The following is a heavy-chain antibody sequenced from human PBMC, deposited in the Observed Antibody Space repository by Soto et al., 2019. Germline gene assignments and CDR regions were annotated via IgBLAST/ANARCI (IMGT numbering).Heavy chain of an antibody. CDR3: ARGFILWLQLGDAFDI. D-gene: IGHD5-12*01. Sequence: GGSLRLSCAASGFTFSSYSMNWVRQAPGKGLEWVSYISSSSSTIYYADSVKGRFTISRDNAKNSLYLQMNSLRDEGTAVYYCARGFILWLQLGDAFDIWGQGTMVTVSS. CDR1: GFTFSSYS. CDR2: ISSSSSTI. V-gene: IGHV3-48*02. J-gene: IGHJ3*02.